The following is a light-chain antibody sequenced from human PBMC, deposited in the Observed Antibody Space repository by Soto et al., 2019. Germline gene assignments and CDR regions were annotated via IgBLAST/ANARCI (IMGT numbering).Light chain of an antibody. Sequence: QSVLTQPASVSASPGQSITISCTGTSSDVGTYDDVSWYRQHPGKGPKLLIYEVTNRPSGVSNRFSGSKSGNTASLTISGLQAEDEADYYCSSYGGSNYWVFGGGTKLTVL. V-gene: IGLV2-14*01. CDR1: SSDVGTYDD. J-gene: IGLJ3*02. CDR2: EVT. CDR3: SSYGGSNYWV.